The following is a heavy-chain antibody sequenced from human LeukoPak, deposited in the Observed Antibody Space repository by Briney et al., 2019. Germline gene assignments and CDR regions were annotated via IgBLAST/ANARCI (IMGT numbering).Heavy chain of an antibody. J-gene: IGHJ4*02. Sequence: PGGSLRLSCAASGFTFSDYYMNWIRQAPGKGLEWVSYIGSSSNYTNYADSVKGRFTISRDNAKNSLSLQMNGLRAEDTAVYYCARARGMDDYGGYRIIWGQGTLVTVSS. CDR2: IGSSSNYT. V-gene: IGHV3-11*06. CDR1: GFTFSDYY. D-gene: IGHD4-17*01. CDR3: ARARGMDDYGGYRII.